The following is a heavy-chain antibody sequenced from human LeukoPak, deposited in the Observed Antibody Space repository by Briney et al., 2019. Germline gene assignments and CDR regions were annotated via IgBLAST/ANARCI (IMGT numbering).Heavy chain of an antibody. CDR1: GGSFSGYY. CDR3: ARERDDYVWGSYRHYYFDY. Sequence: SETLSLTCAVYGGSFSGYYWSWIRQPPRKGLEWIGEINHSVSTNYNPSLKSRASISVGTSMNQFSLKLSSVTAADTAVYYCARERDDYVWGSYRHYYFDYWGQGTLVTVSS. V-gene: IGHV4-34*01. D-gene: IGHD3-16*02. J-gene: IGHJ4*02. CDR2: INHSVST.